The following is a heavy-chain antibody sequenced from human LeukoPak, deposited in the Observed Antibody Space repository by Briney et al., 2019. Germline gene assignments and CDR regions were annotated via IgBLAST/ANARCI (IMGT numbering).Heavy chain of an antibody. Sequence: SETLSLTCTVSGGSISSSSYYWGWIRQPPGKGLEWIGSIYYSGSTYYNPSLKGRVTISVDTSKNKFYLKLSSVPAADTAVYYCARQYYDILTGPRFDYWGQGTLVTVSS. D-gene: IGHD3-9*01. CDR2: IYYSGST. V-gene: IGHV4-39*01. CDR3: ARQYYDILTGPRFDY. J-gene: IGHJ4*02. CDR1: GGSISSSSYY.